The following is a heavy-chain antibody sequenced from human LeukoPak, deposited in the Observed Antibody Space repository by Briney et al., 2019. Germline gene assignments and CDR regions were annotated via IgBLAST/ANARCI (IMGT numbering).Heavy chain of an antibody. D-gene: IGHD3-10*01. CDR2: IKSKTDGGTT. CDR1: GFTFSSYA. V-gene: IGHV3-15*01. Sequence: PGGSLRLSCAASGFTFSSYAMSWVRQAPGKGLEWVGHIKSKTDGGTTDYAAPVKGRFTISRDDSKNTLFLQMNSLKTEDTAVYYCTLPWGSGSYYDYWGQGTLVTASS. CDR3: TLPWGSGSYYDY. J-gene: IGHJ4*02.